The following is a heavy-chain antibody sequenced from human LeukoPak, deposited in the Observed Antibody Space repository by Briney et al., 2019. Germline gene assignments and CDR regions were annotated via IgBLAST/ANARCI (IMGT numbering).Heavy chain of an antibody. Sequence: SETLSLTCTVSGGSISSSSYYWGWIRQPPGKGPEWIGSIYYSGSTYYNPSLKSRVTISVDTSKNQFSLKLSSVTAADTAVYYCARDGAPYYYDSSGSPFDYWGQGTLVTVSS. V-gene: IGHV4-39*07. D-gene: IGHD3-22*01. CDR3: ARDGAPYYYDSSGSPFDY. J-gene: IGHJ4*02. CDR2: IYYSGST. CDR1: GGSISSSSYY.